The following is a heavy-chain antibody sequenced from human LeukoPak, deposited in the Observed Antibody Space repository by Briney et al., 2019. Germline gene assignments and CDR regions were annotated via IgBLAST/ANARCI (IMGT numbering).Heavy chain of an antibody. CDR3: VKDNEAGGSPFDR. J-gene: IGHJ4*02. Sequence: PGGSLRLSCATSGFNFRSCGVHWVRQAPGKGLEWVALMSSDGVKTYYADSVKGRFTISRDNSKNTLYLQMSSLRAVDTAVYYCVKDNEAGGSPFDRWGQGTLVTVSS. CDR2: MSSDGVKT. V-gene: IGHV3-30*14. D-gene: IGHD1-1*01. CDR1: GFNFRSCG.